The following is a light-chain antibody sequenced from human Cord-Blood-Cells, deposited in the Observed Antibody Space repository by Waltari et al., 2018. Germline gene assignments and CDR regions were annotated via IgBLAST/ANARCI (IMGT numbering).Light chain of an antibody. CDR3: CSYAGSSTLV. V-gene: IGLV2-23*01. J-gene: IGLJ3*02. Sequence: QSALTQPASVSGSPGQSITISCTGTSSDVGTYNLVSWYQQHRGKAPKPMIYEGSKRPSGGSNRFSGSKSGNTASLTISGLQAEDEADYYCCSYAGSSTLVFGGGTKLTVL. CDR2: EGS. CDR1: SSDVGTYNL.